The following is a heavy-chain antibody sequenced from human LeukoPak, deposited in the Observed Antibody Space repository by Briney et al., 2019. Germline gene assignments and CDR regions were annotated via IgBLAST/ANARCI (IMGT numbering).Heavy chain of an antibody. D-gene: IGHD3-9*01. CDR2: IIPIFGTA. CDR3: ARVGILTGYYITEYFQH. Sequence: ASVKVSCKASGGTFSSYAISWVRQAPGQGLEWMGGIIPIFGTANYAQKFQGRVTITADESTSTAYMELRSLRSDDTAVYYCARVGILTGYYITEYFQHWGQGTLVTVSS. J-gene: IGHJ1*01. V-gene: IGHV1-69*13. CDR1: GGTFSSYA.